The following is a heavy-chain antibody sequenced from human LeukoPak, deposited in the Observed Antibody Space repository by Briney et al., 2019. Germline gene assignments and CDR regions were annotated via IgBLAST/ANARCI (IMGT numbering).Heavy chain of an antibody. CDR3: AKRGSSGWYSDFIYYYYYYMDV. J-gene: IGHJ6*03. D-gene: IGHD6-19*01. CDR1: GFTFSSYG. V-gene: IGHV3-30*02. Sequence: PGGSLRLSCAASGFTFSSYGMHWVRQAPGKGLEWVAFIRYDGSNKYYADSVKGRFTISRDNSKNTLYLQMNSLRAEDTAVYYCAKRGSSGWYSDFIYYYYYYMDVWGKGTTVTISS. CDR2: IRYDGSNK.